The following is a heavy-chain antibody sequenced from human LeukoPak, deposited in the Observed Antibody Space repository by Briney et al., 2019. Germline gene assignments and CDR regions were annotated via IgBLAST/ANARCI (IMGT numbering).Heavy chain of an antibody. V-gene: IGHV4-59*08. CDR1: GGSISTYY. Sequence: SETLSLTCTVSGGSISTYYWSWIRQPPGKGLEWIAYIDYRGSTTYNPPLRSRVTISVDTSRSQFSLKLSSVTAADTAVYYCARLRGYSYGMFDYWGQGTLVTVSS. CDR2: IDYRGST. CDR3: ARLRGYSYGMFDY. D-gene: IGHD5-18*01. J-gene: IGHJ4*02.